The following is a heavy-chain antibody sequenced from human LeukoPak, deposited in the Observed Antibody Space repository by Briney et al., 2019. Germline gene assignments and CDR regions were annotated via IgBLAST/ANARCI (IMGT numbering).Heavy chain of an antibody. V-gene: IGHV1-69*05. CDR2: IIPIFGTA. CDR1: GGTFSSYA. Sequence: GASVKVSCKASGGTFSSYAISWVRQAPGQGLEWMGGIIPIFGTANYAQKFQGRVTITTDESTSTAYMELSSLRSEDTAVYYCARDPGYSYGSGAYDYWGQGTLVTVSS. D-gene: IGHD5-18*01. J-gene: IGHJ4*02. CDR3: ARDPGYSYGSGAYDY.